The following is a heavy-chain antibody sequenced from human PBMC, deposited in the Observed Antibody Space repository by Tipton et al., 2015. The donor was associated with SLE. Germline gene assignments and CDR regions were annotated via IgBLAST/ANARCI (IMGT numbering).Heavy chain of an antibody. J-gene: IGHJ2*01. V-gene: IGHV4-4*02. Sequence: TLSLTCAVSGGSITSNHYWCWVRQSPGKGLEWIGEMWHIGTTRYNPSLNGRVAISVDTSKNQFSLKLSSVTAADTAVYYCARHGRIAARDWYFDLWGRGTLVTVSS. CDR2: MWHIGTT. CDR1: GGSITSNHY. D-gene: IGHD6-6*01. CDR3: ARHGRIAARDWYFDL.